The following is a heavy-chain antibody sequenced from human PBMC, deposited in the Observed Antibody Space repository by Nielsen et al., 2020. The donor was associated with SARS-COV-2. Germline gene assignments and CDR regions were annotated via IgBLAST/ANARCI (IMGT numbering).Heavy chain of an antibody. D-gene: IGHD7-27*01. Sequence: SETLSLTCAVSGASITTYYWHWIRQSPGKALEWIGFIYYSGNTNYNPSLKSRVTISVDTSKNQFSLKLSSVTAADTAVYYCARDDDNWGSLAYWGQGTLVTVSS. V-gene: IGHV4-59*13. CDR3: ARDDDNWGSLAY. CDR2: IYYSGNT. J-gene: IGHJ4*02. CDR1: GASITTYY.